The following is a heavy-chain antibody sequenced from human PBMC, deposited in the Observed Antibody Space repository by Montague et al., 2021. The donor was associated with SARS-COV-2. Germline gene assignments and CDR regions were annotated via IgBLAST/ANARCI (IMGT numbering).Heavy chain of an antibody. V-gene: IGHV4-59*01. Sequence: SETLSLTCSVSGGSTSNYYWTWIRQSPGKGLQWIGYIFYTGSKKFNPSLKTRVSMSLDASKNHFSLRLSAVTAADTARYYCARAQNICFIGNCVNYFDLWGLGALVTVSS. J-gene: IGHJ4*02. D-gene: IGHD2-15*01. CDR3: ARAQNICFIGNCVNYFDL. CDR2: IFYTGSK. CDR1: GGSTSNYY.